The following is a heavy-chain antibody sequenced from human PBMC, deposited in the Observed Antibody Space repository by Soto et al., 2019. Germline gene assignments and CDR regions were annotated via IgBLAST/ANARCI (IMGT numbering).Heavy chain of an antibody. CDR3: ATSYGSGYRAFDF. V-gene: IGHV1-69*04. D-gene: IGHD3-10*01. CDR2: VNPILSMS. J-gene: IGHJ4*02. Sequence: QVQLVQSGAEVERPGSSVKVSCKASGDTFNFYSINWVRQAPGLGLEWMGRVNPILSMSNYAQRFQGRVTMTAYKSMSTAYMELSGLRSEDTAIYYCATSYGSGYRAFDFWGQGALVTVSS. CDR1: GDTFNFYS.